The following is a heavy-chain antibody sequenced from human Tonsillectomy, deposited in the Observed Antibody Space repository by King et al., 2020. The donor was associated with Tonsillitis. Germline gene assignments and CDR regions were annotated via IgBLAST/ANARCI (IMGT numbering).Heavy chain of an antibody. CDR1: GGSISSSSDY. Sequence: QLQESGPGLVKPSETLSLICTVSGGSISSSSDYWGWFRQPPGKGLEWIGNIYYSGTSDHNPSLKSRLSISLDTSRSQFSLKLSSVTTADTAMYYCARQRGGSSWSDPWGQGTQVTVSS. V-gene: IGHV4-39*01. D-gene: IGHD6-13*01. J-gene: IGHJ5*02. CDR2: IYYSGTS. CDR3: ARQRGGSSWSDP.